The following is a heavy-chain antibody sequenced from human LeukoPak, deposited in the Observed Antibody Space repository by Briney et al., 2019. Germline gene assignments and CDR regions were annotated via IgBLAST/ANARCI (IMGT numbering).Heavy chain of an antibody. J-gene: IGHJ4*02. V-gene: IGHV3-53*01. Sequence: PGGSLRLSCAASGFTFSSNYMSWVRQAPGKGLEWVSIIYSGGSRYYADSVKGRFTISRDNSKNTLYLQMNTLRAEDTAVYYCARYKTAGDYFDYWGQGTLVTVSS. CDR2: IYSGGSR. CDR1: GFTFSSNY. CDR3: ARYKTAGDYFDY. D-gene: IGHD2-21*02.